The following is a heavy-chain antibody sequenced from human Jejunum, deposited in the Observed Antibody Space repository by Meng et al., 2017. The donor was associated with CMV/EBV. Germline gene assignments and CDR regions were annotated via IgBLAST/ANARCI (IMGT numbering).Heavy chain of an antibody. J-gene: IGHJ6*02. Sequence: VASGVTLDSFGMHWVRQAPGKGLEWVAFIRYDGSIKYYAQSVKGRFTISRDNSKNTLYLQMRSLTSEDRGVYYCAKDLDYMGGMDVWGQGTTVTVSS. CDR1: GVTLDSFG. CDR3: AKDLDYMGGMDV. D-gene: IGHD4-11*01. CDR2: IRYDGSIK. V-gene: IGHV3-30*02.